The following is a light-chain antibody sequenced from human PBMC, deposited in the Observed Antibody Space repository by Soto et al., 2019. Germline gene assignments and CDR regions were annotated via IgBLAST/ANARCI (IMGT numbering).Light chain of an antibody. CDR3: QQYNNWPQT. CDR2: AAS. V-gene: IGKV3-15*01. Sequence: EIVMTQSPATLSVSPGERATLSCRASQSVSSSLAWYQRKPGQAPRLLIYAASTRATGIPARFSGSGSGTAFTLTISSLQSEDFAVYYCQQYNNWPQTFGQGNKVEIK. CDR1: QSVSSS. J-gene: IGKJ1*01.